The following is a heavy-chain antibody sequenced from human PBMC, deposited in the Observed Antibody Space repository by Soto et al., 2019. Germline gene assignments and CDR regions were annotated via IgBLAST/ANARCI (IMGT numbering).Heavy chain of an antibody. V-gene: IGHV4-59*08. CDR2: IHHTGST. D-gene: IGHD3-10*01. CDR1: GGSITSHY. J-gene: IGHJ6*02. CDR3: ARQGFGDLPGLVDV. Sequence: QVQLQESGPGLVKPSETLSLTCTVSGGSITSHYCSWFRQPPGKGLEWIGYIHHTGSTAYNPSLNSRVTMSVDTSTSRFSLMVNSVTATDTAVYYCARQGFGDLPGLVDVWGQGTTVTVSS.